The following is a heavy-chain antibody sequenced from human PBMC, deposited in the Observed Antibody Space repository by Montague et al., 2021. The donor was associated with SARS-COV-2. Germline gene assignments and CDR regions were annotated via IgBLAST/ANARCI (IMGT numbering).Heavy chain of an antibody. CDR3: ARPVSYYDILSSSTNWFDP. CDR1: GGSFSGYY. J-gene: IGHJ5*02. V-gene: IGHV4-34*01. Sequence: SETLSLTCAVYGGSFSGYYWSWIRQPPGKGLEWIGSIYYSGSTYYNPSLKSRVTISVDTSKNQFSLKLSSVTAADTAVYYCARPVSYYDILSSSTNWFDPWGQGTLVTVSS. D-gene: IGHD3-9*01. CDR2: IYYSGST.